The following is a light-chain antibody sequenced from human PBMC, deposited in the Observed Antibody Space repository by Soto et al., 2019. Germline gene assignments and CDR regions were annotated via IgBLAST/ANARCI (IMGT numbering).Light chain of an antibody. J-gene: IGLJ2*01. CDR1: SSNIGSNT. CDR3: AAWDDSLNGVV. CDR2: SNN. Sequence: VLTQPPSASGTPGQRVTISCSGSSSNIGSNTVNWYQQLPGTAPKLLIYSNNQRPSGVPDRFSGSKSGTSASLAISGFQSEDEADYYCAAWDDSLNGVVFGGGTKLTVL. V-gene: IGLV1-44*01.